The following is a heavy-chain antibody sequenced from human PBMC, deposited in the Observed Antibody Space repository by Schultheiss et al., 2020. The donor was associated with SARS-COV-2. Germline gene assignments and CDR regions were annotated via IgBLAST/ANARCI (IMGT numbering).Heavy chain of an antibody. CDR3: ARDSGTNEYWYFDL. CDR2: IYDSGST. Sequence: SETLSLTCTVSGGSISSYYWSWIRQPPGKGLECIGYIYDSGSTNYNPSLKSRVTISVDTSKNQFSLKLSSVTAADTAVYYCARDSGTNEYWYFDLWGRGTLVTVSS. D-gene: IGHD1-1*01. J-gene: IGHJ2*01. V-gene: IGHV4-59*12. CDR1: GGSISSYY.